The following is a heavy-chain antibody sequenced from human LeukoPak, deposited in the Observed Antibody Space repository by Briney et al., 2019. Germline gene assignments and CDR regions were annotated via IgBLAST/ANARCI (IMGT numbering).Heavy chain of an antibody. CDR2: IRSKANNYAT. CDR1: GFTFSGST. V-gene: IGHV3-73*01. CDR3: IRDAASGSYYGLDV. D-gene: IGHD1-26*01. Sequence: PGGSLRLSCAASGFTFSGSTIHWVRQASGEGLEWVGRIRSKANNYATAYATSVKGRFTLSRDDSNNTAYLQMNSLKTEDTAVYFCIRDAASGSYYGLDVWGQGATVTVSS. J-gene: IGHJ6*02.